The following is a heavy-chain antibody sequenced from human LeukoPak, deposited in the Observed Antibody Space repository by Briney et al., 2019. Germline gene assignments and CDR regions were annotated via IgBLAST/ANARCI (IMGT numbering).Heavy chain of an antibody. J-gene: IGHJ4*02. D-gene: IGHD1-26*01. CDR3: AREGGSYDFGSFDY. CDR1: GFTFSSYA. V-gene: IGHV3-64*01. CDR2: ISSNGGST. Sequence: QSGGSLRLSCAASGFTFSSYAMHWVRQAPGKGLEYVSAISSNGGSTYYANSVKDRFTISRDNSKNTLYLQMGSLRADDMAVYYCAREGGSYDFGSFDYWGQGTLVTVSS.